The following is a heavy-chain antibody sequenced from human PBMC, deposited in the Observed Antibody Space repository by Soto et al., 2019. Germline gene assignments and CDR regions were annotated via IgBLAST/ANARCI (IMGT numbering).Heavy chain of an antibody. V-gene: IGHV1-2*02. CDR2: INPNSGGT. D-gene: IGHD6-13*01. Sequence: QVQLVQSGAEVKKPGASVKVSCKASGYTFTGYYTHWVRQAPGQGLEWMGWINPNSGGTNYAQKFQGRVTMTRDTSISTAYMELSRLRSDDTAVYYCASLVYSSSWSSWWFDPWGQGTLVTVSS. CDR3: ASLVYSSSWSSWWFDP. J-gene: IGHJ5*02. CDR1: GYTFTGYY.